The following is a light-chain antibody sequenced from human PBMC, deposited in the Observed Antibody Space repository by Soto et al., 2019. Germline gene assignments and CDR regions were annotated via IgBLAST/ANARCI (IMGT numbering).Light chain of an antibody. CDR3: QQYNMYPYT. CDR1: QTIRSW. Sequence: DIQMTQSPSTLSASVGDRVTITCRASQTIRSWLAWYQQKPGKAPRLLVHKASSLEAGVPSRFSGSGFGTEFTLTISSLQPDDFATYYCQQYNMYPYTFGQGTKLEIK. J-gene: IGKJ2*01. V-gene: IGKV1-5*03. CDR2: KAS.